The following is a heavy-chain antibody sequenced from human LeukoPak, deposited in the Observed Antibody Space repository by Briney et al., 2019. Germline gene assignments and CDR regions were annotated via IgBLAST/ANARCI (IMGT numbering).Heavy chain of an antibody. CDR2: ISYDGSNK. CDR3: AKGVGATPFDY. Sequence: GGSLRLSCAASGFTFSSYGMHWVRQAPGKGLGWVAVISYDGSNKYYADSVKGRFTISRDNSKNTLYLQMNSLRAEDTAVYYCAKGVGATPFDYWGQGTLVTVSS. D-gene: IGHD1-26*01. CDR1: GFTFSSYG. V-gene: IGHV3-30*18. J-gene: IGHJ4*02.